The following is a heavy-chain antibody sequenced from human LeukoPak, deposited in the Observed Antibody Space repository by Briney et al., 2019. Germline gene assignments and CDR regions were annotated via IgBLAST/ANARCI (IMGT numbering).Heavy chain of an antibody. J-gene: IGHJ4*02. Sequence: ASVKVSRKASGYTFTNFPIGWVRQAPGQGLEWMGWISAYNGYTKYAPSLQGRVTMTTDTSTSTAYMQLMSLRSDDTAMYYCARVGGNYDGLIDYWGQGTLVTVSS. V-gene: IGHV1-18*01. D-gene: IGHD1-26*01. CDR2: ISAYNGYT. CDR3: ARVGGNYDGLIDY. CDR1: GYTFTNFP.